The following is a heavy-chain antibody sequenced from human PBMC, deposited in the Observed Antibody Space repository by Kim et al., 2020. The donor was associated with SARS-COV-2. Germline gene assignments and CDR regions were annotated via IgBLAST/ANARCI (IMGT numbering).Heavy chain of an antibody. D-gene: IGHD6-19*01. J-gene: IGHJ6*02. V-gene: IGHV3-66*01. CDR3: ARGRSGIAVAGVYYYYGMDV. Sequence: RFTIARDNSKNTLYLQMNSLRAEDTAVYYCARGRSGIAVAGVYYYYGMDVWGQGTTVTVSS.